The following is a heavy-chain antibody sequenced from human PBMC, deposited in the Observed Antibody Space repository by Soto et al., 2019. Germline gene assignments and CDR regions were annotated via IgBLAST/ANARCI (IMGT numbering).Heavy chain of an antibody. V-gene: IGHV4-34*01. Sequence: QVQLQQWGAGLLKPSETLSLTCAVYGGSFSGYYWSWIRQPPGKGLEWIGEINHRGSTNYNPSLMSRVTISVDTAKYQFSLKLSSVTAADTAVYYCARVQCSSTSCPRRIHNWFDPWGQGTLVTVSS. CDR1: GGSFSGYY. CDR2: INHRGST. J-gene: IGHJ5*02. D-gene: IGHD2-2*01. CDR3: ARVQCSSTSCPRRIHNWFDP.